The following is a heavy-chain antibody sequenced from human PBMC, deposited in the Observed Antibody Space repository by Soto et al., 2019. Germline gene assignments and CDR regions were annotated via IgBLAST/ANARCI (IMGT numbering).Heavy chain of an antibody. Sequence: ASVKVSCKASGYTFTRYAMHWVRQAPGQRLEWMGWINAGNGNTKYSQKFQGRVTITRDTSASTAYMELSSLRSEDTAVYYCACSNIEAAPYGMDFWGQGTTVTVSS. J-gene: IGHJ6*02. CDR3: ACSNIEAAPYGMDF. D-gene: IGHD6-13*01. CDR1: GYTFTRYA. CDR2: INAGNGNT. V-gene: IGHV1-3*01.